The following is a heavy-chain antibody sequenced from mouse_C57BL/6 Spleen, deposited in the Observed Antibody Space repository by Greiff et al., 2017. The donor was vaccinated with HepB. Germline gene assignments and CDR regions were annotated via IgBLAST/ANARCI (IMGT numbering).Heavy chain of an antibody. CDR1: GFTFSDAW. CDR2: IRNKANNHAT. D-gene: IGHD1-1*01. V-gene: IGHV6-6*01. J-gene: IGHJ3*01. Sequence: EVQLVESGGGLVQPGGSMKLSCAASGFTFSDAWMDWVRQSPEKGLEWVAEIRNKANNHATYYAESVKGRFTISRDDSKSSVYLQMNSLRAEDTGIYYCTFSSYVGPWFAYWGQGTLVTVSA. CDR3: TFSSYVGPWFAY.